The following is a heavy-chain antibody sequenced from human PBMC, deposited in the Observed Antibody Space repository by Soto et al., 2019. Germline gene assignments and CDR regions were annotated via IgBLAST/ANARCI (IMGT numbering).Heavy chain of an antibody. J-gene: IGHJ4*02. V-gene: IGHV4-39*01. Sequence: SETLSLTCTVSGGSLSGSRDFWGWVRQPPGKGLEWLGTVYDRGSTFYNPSLRSRVTISVDPSRDQFSLRLRSVTAADTARYYCARRASYGSETAYWGQGTLGTLS. D-gene: IGHD3-10*01. CDR3: ARRASYGSETAY. CDR1: GGSLSGSRDF. CDR2: VYDRGST.